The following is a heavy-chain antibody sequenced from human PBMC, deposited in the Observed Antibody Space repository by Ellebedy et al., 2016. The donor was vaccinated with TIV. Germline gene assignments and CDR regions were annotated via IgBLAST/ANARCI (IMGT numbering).Heavy chain of an antibody. Sequence: ASVKVSCKAFGGTFSTYALNWVRQAPGQGLERIGAFLPMFGTATSAQKFQGRVTITADESMTTAYMDLSSLRSEDTAVYYCARVRWATVARGVPFHYGMDVWGQGTTVTVTS. D-gene: IGHD3-10*01. CDR3: ARVRWATVARGVPFHYGMDV. CDR2: FLPMFGTA. CDR1: GGTFSTYA. J-gene: IGHJ6*02. V-gene: IGHV1-69*13.